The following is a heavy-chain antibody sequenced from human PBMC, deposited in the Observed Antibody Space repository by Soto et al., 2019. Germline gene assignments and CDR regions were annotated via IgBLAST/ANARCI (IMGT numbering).Heavy chain of an antibody. CDR3: AKENYYDSSGYYYGRYYIDY. CDR2: ISGSGGST. Sequence: PGGSLRLSCAASGFTFSSYAMSWVRQAPGKGLEWVSAISGSGGSTYYADSVKGRFAISRDNSKNTLYLQMNSLRAEDTAVYYCAKENYYDSSGYYYGRYYIDYWGQGTLVTVSS. CDR1: GFTFSSYA. D-gene: IGHD3-22*01. J-gene: IGHJ4*02. V-gene: IGHV3-23*01.